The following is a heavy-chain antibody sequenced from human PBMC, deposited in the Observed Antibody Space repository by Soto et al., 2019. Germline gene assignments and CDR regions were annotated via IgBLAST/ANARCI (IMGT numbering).Heavy chain of an antibody. CDR1: GFSLSTNGVA. V-gene: IGHV2-5*02. CDR3: AFSHYCVSSGYRWFEP. J-gene: IGHJ5*02. Sequence: QITLKESGPTLVKPTQTLTLTCTFSGFSLSTNGVAVGWIRQPPGKALEWLTLIYWDDDKRYSPSLNSRLTIIKDTSKNEVVLTMSNMDPVDTATYYGAFSHYCVSSGYRWFEPWGQGALVTVCS. CDR2: IYWDDDK. D-gene: IGHD3-22*01.